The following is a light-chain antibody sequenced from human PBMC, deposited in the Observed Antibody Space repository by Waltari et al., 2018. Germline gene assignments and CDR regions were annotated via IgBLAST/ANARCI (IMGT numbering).Light chain of an antibody. CDR3: QQRSNWPPIT. J-gene: IGKJ5*01. V-gene: IGKV3-11*01. Sequence: EIVLTQSPATLSLSPGERATLSCRASQSVSSYLAWYQQKPGQAPRILIYDASNRATGIPVRFSGSGSGTDFTLTISSLEPEDFAVYYCQQRSNWPPITFGQGTRLEIK. CDR1: QSVSSY. CDR2: DAS.